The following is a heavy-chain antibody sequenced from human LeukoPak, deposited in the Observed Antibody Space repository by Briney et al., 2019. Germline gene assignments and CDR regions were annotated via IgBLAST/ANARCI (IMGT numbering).Heavy chain of an antibody. CDR1: GYSFTSYW. D-gene: IGHD3-16*01. CDR3: ARHAQGDWFDP. V-gene: IGHV5-51*01. Sequence: GESLKISCKGSGYSFTSYWIGWVRQMPGKGLEWMGIIYPGDSGTRYSPSFHGQVTISADKSNSTAYLQWSSLKASDTALCYCARHAQGDWFDPWGQGNLVTVSS. J-gene: IGHJ5*02. CDR2: IYPGDSGT.